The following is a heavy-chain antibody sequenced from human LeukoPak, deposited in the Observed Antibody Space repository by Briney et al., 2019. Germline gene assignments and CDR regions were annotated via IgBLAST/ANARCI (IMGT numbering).Heavy chain of an antibody. CDR1: GFTFNKYG. CDR3: AKDFLDATVAGTLDQ. V-gene: IGHV3-30*02. Sequence: PGGSLRLSCAASGFTFNKYGIHWVRQAPGKGLEWVSFIRYDGGKTYYTASVKGRFSISRDNANNTVDLQMNSLRPEDTAVYYCAKDFLDATVAGTLDQWGQGTLVIVSS. J-gene: IGHJ4*02. D-gene: IGHD6-19*01. CDR2: IRYDGGKT.